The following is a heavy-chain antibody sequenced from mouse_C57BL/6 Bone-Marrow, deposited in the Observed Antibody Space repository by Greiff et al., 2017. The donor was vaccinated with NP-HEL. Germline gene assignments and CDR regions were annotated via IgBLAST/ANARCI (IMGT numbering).Heavy chain of an antibody. CDR1: GFTFSSYG. V-gene: IGHV5-6*01. Sequence: EVKLVESGGDLVKPGGSLKLSCAASGFTFSSYGMSWVRQTPDKRLEWVATISSGGSYTYYPDSVKGRFTISRDNAKNTLYLQMSSLKSEDTAMYYCARHDTTVGAMDYWGQGTSVTVSS. CDR2: ISSGGSYT. J-gene: IGHJ4*01. D-gene: IGHD1-1*01. CDR3: ARHDTTVGAMDY.